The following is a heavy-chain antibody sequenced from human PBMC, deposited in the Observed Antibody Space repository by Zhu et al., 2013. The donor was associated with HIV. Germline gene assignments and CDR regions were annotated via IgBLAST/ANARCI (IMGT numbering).Heavy chain of an antibody. CDR2: INPDSGGT. Sequence: QVRLVQSGAEVKNPGASVMVSCKTSGYSFKDHYIHWVRQAAGQGFEWMGGINPDSGGTNYAQKFQGRVTMTRDTAISTLYMELYSLTSDDTAIYFCARDSQKNWWGGIGSWGRGDPWSSSPQ. D-gene: IGHD2-15*01. CDR1: GYSFKDHY. J-gene: IGHJ5*01. V-gene: IGHV1-2*02. CDR3: ARDSQKNWWGGIGS.